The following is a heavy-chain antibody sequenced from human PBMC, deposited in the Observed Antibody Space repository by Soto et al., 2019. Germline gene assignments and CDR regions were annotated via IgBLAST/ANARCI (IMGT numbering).Heavy chain of an antibody. Sequence: ASVKVSCKASGYTFTSYTMHCVRQAPGQRLEWMGWINAGNGNTKYSQKFQGRVTITRDTSASTAYMELSSLRSEDTAVYYCARSGYSSFYFDYWGQGTLVTVSS. CDR1: GYTFTSYT. J-gene: IGHJ4*02. V-gene: IGHV1-3*01. CDR3: ARSGYSSFYFDY. D-gene: IGHD6-19*01. CDR2: INAGNGNT.